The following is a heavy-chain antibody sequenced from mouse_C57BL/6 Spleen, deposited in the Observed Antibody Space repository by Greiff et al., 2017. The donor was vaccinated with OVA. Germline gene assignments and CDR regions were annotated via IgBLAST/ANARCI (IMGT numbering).Heavy chain of an antibody. J-gene: IGHJ2*01. D-gene: IGHD2-4*01. CDR3: TIRCYYDYDGFDY. Sequence: VQLQQSWAELVRPGASVTLSCKASGYTFTDYEMHWVKQTPVHGLEWIGAIDPETGGTAYNQKFKGKAILTADKSSSTAYRELRSLTSEDSAVYYGTIRCYYDYDGFDYWGQGTTLTVSS. CDR1: GYTFTDYE. V-gene: IGHV1-15*01. CDR2: IDPETGGT.